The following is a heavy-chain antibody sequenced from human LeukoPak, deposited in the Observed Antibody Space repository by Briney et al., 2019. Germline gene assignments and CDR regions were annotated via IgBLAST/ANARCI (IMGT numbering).Heavy chain of an antibody. J-gene: IGHJ2*01. CDR3: ARDQRYYFDL. V-gene: IGHV4-59*01. D-gene: IGHD1-14*01. Sequence: PSETLSLTCTVSGGSISSYYWSWLRQPPGKGLEWIGYIYYSGSTNYNPSLKSRVTISVDTSKNQFSLKLSSVTAADTAVYYCARDQRYYFDLWGRGTLVTVSS. CDR1: GGSISSYY. CDR2: IYYSGST.